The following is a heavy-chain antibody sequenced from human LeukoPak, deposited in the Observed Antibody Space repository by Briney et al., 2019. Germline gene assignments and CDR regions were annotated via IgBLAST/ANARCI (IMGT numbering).Heavy chain of an antibody. J-gene: IGHJ5*02. Sequence: ASVKVSCKASGYTFTGYYMHWVRQAPGQGLEWMGWINPNSGGTNYAQKFQGRVTMTRDTSISTAYMELSRLRSDDTAVYYCARVAMTTVTTGFDPWGQGTLVTVSS. V-gene: IGHV1-2*02. CDR2: INPNSGGT. CDR3: ARVAMTTVTTGFDP. CDR1: GYTFTGYY. D-gene: IGHD4-11*01.